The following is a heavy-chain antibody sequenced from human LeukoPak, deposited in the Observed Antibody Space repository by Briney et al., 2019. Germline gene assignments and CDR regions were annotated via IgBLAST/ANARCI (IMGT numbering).Heavy chain of an antibody. CDR1: GFTFSSYA. D-gene: IGHD3-22*01. J-gene: IGHJ3*02. Sequence: GGSLRLSCAASGFTFSSYAMHWVRQAPGKGLEYVSAISNNGGSTYYANSVKGRFTISRDNSKNILYLQMGSLRAEDTAVYYCASRTYYYDSSGYYYDAFDIWGQGTMVTVSS. CDR2: ISNNGGST. CDR3: ASRTYYYDSSGYYYDAFDI. V-gene: IGHV3-64*01.